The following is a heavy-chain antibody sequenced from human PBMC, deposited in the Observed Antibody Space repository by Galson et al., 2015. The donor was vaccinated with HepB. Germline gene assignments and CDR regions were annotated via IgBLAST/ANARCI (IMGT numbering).Heavy chain of an antibody. J-gene: IGHJ3*02. CDR2: ISAYNGNT. Sequence: QSGAEVKKPGASVKVSCKASGYTFTSYGISWVRQAPGQGLEWMGWISAYNGNTKYSQKFQGRVTITRDTSASTAYMELSSLRSEDTAVYYCARDQLVGGGSYYAFDIWGQGTMVTVSS. CDR1: GYTFTSYG. V-gene: IGHV1-18*04. CDR3: ARDQLVGGGSYYAFDI. D-gene: IGHD1-26*01.